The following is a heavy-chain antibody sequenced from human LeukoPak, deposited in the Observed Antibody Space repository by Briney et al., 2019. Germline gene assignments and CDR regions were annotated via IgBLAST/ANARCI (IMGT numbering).Heavy chain of an antibody. CDR3: VRTRRSIVATIFDY. Sequence: ASVKVSCKASGYTLSDYGISWVGQARGQGLEWMGWVNFYNGNTKYAEKFQGRLTMTRDTPTSTAYMEVRSLRPDDTAIYYCVRTRRSIVATIFDYWGQGALITVSS. J-gene: IGHJ4*02. D-gene: IGHD5-12*01. CDR2: VNFYNGNT. V-gene: IGHV1-18*01. CDR1: GYTLSDYG.